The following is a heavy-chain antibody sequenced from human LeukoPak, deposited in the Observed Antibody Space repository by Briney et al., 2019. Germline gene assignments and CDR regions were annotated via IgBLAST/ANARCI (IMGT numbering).Heavy chain of an antibody. Sequence: ASVKVSCKASGYTFTSYDINWVRQATGQGLEWMGWMNPNSGNTGYAQKFQGRVTMTRNTSTSTAYMELSSLRSEDTAVYYCARGGEGPGIAVAGHYYYYYYGMDVWGQGTTVTVSS. CDR3: ARGGEGPGIAVAGHYYYYYYGMDV. CDR2: MNPNSGNT. D-gene: IGHD6-19*01. J-gene: IGHJ6*02. CDR1: GYTFTSYD. V-gene: IGHV1-8*01.